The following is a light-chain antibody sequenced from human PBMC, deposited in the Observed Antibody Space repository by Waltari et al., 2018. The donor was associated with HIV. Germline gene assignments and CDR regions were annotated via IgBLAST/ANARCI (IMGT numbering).Light chain of an antibody. CDR2: AAS. Sequence: DIQMTQSPSSLSASVGGRVTITFRASQDIRNFLAWFQQKPGKAPQSLIDAASSLQSGVPSNLSGSGSGTDFSLTISSLQPEDFATYYCQKYNSYPFTFGPGTKVDIK. CDR3: QKYNSYPFT. CDR1: QDIRNF. J-gene: IGKJ3*01. V-gene: IGKV1-16*02.